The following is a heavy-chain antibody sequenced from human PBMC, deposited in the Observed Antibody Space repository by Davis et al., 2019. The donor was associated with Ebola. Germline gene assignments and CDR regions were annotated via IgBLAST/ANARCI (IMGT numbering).Heavy chain of an antibody. Sequence: SVKVSCKASGYTFTSYGITWVRPAPGQGLEWMGRIIPILGIANYAQKFQGRVTITADKSTSTAYMEMSSLRSEDTAVYYCARDVGTIAVAGTGDYWGQGTLVTVSS. D-gene: IGHD6-19*01. CDR1: GYTFTSYG. V-gene: IGHV1-69*04. CDR3: ARDVGTIAVAGTGDY. CDR2: IIPILGIA. J-gene: IGHJ4*02.